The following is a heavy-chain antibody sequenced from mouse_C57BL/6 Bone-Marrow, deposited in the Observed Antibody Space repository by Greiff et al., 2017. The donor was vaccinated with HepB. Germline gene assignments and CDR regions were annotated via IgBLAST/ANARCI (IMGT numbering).Heavy chain of an antibody. CDR3: ARGTAQATFAY. V-gene: IGHV1-18*01. CDR2: INPNNGGT. CDR1: GYTFTDYN. Sequence: VQLKQSGPELVKPGASVKIPCKASGYTFTDYNMDWVKQSHGKSLEWIGDINPNNGGTIYNQKFKGKATLTVDKSSSTAYMELRSLTSEDTAVYYCARGTAQATFAYWGQGTLVTVSA. J-gene: IGHJ3*01. D-gene: IGHD3-2*02.